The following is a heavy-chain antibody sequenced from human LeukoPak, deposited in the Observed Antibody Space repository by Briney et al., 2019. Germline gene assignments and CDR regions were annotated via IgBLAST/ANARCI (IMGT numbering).Heavy chain of an antibody. J-gene: IGHJ4*02. V-gene: IGHV3-23*01. CDR1: GFTFSSYG. D-gene: IGHD4-23*01. CDR2: ISGSGGST. Sequence: GGSLRLPCAASGFTFSSYGMSWVRQAPGKGLEWVSAISGSGGSTYYADSVEGRFTISRDNSKNTLYLQMNSLRAEDTAVYYCANGNPPGLFDFDYWGQGTLVTVSS. CDR3: ANGNPPGLFDFDY.